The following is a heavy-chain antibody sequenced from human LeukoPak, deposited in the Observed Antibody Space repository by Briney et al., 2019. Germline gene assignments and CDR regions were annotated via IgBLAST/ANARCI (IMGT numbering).Heavy chain of an antibody. CDR2: ISYDGSNK. Sequence: GGSLRLSCAASGFTFSTYSMNWVRQAPGKGLEWVAVISYDGSNKYYADSVKGRFTISRDNSKNTLYLQMNSLRAEDTAVYYCARGNRYYDLNFDYWGQGTQVTVSS. CDR1: GFTFSTYS. J-gene: IGHJ4*02. D-gene: IGHD3-3*01. CDR3: ARGNRYYDLNFDY. V-gene: IGHV3-30*03.